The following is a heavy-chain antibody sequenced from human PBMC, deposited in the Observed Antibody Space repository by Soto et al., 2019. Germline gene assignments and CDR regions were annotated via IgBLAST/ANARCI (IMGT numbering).Heavy chain of an antibody. Sequence: PGESLKISCKASGYSFTEYWIAWVRLMPGKGLEWMGIIYPGDSDIRYSPSFQGQVTISVDRSISTAYLHCTSLKASDTAFYYCARHRGFFSVNAEGYFAHWGQGNLVTVSS. D-gene: IGHD2-2*01. CDR1: GYSFTEYW. CDR2: IYPGDSDI. V-gene: IGHV5-51*01. CDR3: ARHRGFFSVNAEGYFAH. J-gene: IGHJ4*02.